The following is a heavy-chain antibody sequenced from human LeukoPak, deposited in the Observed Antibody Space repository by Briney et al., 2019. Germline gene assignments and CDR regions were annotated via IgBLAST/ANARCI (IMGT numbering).Heavy chain of an antibody. V-gene: IGHV1-18*01. D-gene: IGHD6-13*01. J-gene: IGHJ6*03. Sequence: ASVKVSCKASGYTFTSYGISWVRQAPGQGLEWMGWISAYNGNTNYAQKLQGRVTMTTDKSATTAYTELRSLRSDDTAVYYCARQEKSSSWYNVGGYYYYMDVWGKGTTVTVSS. CDR3: ARQEKSSSWYNVGGYYYYMDV. CDR2: ISAYNGNT. CDR1: GYTFTSYG.